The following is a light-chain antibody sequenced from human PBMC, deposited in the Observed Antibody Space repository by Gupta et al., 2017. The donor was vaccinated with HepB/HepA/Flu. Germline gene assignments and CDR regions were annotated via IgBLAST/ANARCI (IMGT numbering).Light chain of an antibody. Sequence: QSVLTQPPSVSGAPGQRVTIPCPGSSSTIGAGYDVHWYQQLPGTAPKLLIYGNSNRPSGVPDRFSGSKSGTSASLAITGLQAEDEADYYCQSYDSSLSAPVFGGGTKLTVL. CDR1: SSTIGAGYD. CDR3: QSYDSSLSAPV. CDR2: GNS. J-gene: IGLJ3*02. V-gene: IGLV1-40*01.